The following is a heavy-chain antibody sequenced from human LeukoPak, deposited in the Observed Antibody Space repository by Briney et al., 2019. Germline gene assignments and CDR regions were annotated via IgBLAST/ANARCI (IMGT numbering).Heavy chain of an antibody. D-gene: IGHD3-3*01. Sequence: ASVKVSCKASGGTFSSYAISWVRQAPGQGLEWMGGIIPIFGTANYAQKFQGRVTITADESTSTAYTELSSLRSEDTAVYYCARLHGFLEWLFYFDYWGQGTLVTVSS. CDR1: GGTFSSYA. J-gene: IGHJ4*02. CDR2: IIPIFGTA. V-gene: IGHV1-69*13. CDR3: ARLHGFLEWLFYFDY.